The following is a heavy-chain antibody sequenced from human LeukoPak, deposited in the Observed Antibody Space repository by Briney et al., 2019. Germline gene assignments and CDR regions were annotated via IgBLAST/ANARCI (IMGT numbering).Heavy chain of an antibody. D-gene: IGHD5-12*01. CDR3: ARGGGATRIDY. J-gene: IGHJ4*02. CDR2: IYTSGST. CDR1: GDSIRSGTYY. Sequence: SQTLSVTCSGSGDSIRSGTYYGSCIRQPAGKGLEWIGRIYTSGSTSYNPSLKSRVTIPVDTSKNQFSLELTSVSAADTAVYYCARGGGATRIDYWGQGTLVSVSS. V-gene: IGHV4-61*02.